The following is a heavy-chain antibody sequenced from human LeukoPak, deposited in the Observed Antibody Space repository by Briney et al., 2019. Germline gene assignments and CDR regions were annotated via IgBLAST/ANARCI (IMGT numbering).Heavy chain of an antibody. D-gene: IGHD1-14*01. Sequence: GGSLRLSCAASGFTFSSYWMHWVRQAPGKGLVWVSRIYIDGSSTSYADSVKGRFTISRDNAKNTLYLQMNSLRDEDTAAHYCARGLDGSFDYWGLGTLVTVSS. CDR3: ARGLDGSFDY. V-gene: IGHV3-74*01. CDR2: IYIDGSST. CDR1: GFTFSSYW. J-gene: IGHJ4*02.